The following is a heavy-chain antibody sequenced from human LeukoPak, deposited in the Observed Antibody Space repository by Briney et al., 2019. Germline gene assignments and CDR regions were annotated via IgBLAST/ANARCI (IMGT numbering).Heavy chain of an antibody. J-gene: IGHJ4*02. CDR3: ARSYYYDSSGYFRGADY. CDR1: GYTFTGYY. Sequence: ASVKVSCKASGYTFTGYYMHWVRQAPGQGLEWMGWINPNSGGTNYAQKFQGWVTMTRDTSISTAYMELSRLRSDDTAVYYCARSYYYDSSGYFRGADYWGQGTLVTVSS. D-gene: IGHD3-22*01. CDR2: INPNSGGT. V-gene: IGHV1-2*04.